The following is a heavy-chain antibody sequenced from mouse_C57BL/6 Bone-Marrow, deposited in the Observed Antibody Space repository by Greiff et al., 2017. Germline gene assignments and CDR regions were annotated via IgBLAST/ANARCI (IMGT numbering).Heavy chain of an antibody. J-gene: IGHJ4*01. V-gene: IGHV1-81*01. CDR1: GYTFTSYG. Sequence: VQRVEPGAELVRPGASVKLSCKASGYTFTSYGISWVKQRTGQGLEWIGEIYPGSGNTNYNEKFKGKATLTVDKSSSTAYMELRSLTSEDSAVYFCEMRIIYGNGPYYAMDYWGQGTSVTVSS. D-gene: IGHD1-1*01. CDR2: IYPGSGNT. CDR3: EMRIIYGNGPYYAMDY.